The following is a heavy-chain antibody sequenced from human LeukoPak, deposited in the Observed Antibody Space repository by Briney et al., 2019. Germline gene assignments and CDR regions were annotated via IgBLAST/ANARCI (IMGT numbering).Heavy chain of an antibody. CDR3: AKDSSSSWYAGLAYYYYGMDV. D-gene: IGHD6-13*01. Sequence: PGGSLRLSCAASGFTFSSYGMHWVRQAPGKGLEWVAVISYDGSNKYYADSVKGRFTISRDNSKNTLYLQMNSLRAEDTAVYYCAKDSSSSWYAGLAYYYYGMDVWGQGTTVTASS. J-gene: IGHJ6*02. V-gene: IGHV3-30*18. CDR2: ISYDGSNK. CDR1: GFTFSSYG.